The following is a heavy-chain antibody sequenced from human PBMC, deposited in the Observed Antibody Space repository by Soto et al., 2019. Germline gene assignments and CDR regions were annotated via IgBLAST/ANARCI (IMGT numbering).Heavy chain of an antibody. J-gene: IGHJ5*02. Sequence: SETLSLTCTVSGGSISISSYYWGWIRQPPGKGLEWIGSIYYSGSTYYNPSLKSRVTISVDTSKNQFSLKLSSVTAADTAVYYCARHEYYDFWSGYSYWFDPWGQGTLVTVSS. CDR2: IYYSGST. V-gene: IGHV4-39*01. CDR3: ARHEYYDFWSGYSYWFDP. D-gene: IGHD3-3*01. CDR1: GGSISISSYY.